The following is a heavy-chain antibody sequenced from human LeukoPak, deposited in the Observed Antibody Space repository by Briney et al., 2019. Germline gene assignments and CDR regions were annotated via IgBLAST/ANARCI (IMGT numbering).Heavy chain of an antibody. D-gene: IGHD1-14*01. CDR2: IYPGDSDT. J-gene: IGHJ5*02. V-gene: IGHV5-51*01. CDR3: ARRKTEPTLSQENWFEP. Sequence: GESLKISCQAPGYSFTDYWIGWVRQIPGKGLGWMGKIYPGDSDTRYSRSFQGQVTISDDKSITTAYLQWSSLKASDTAVYYWARRKTEPTLSQENWFEPWGKGTLVTAS. CDR1: GYSFTDYW.